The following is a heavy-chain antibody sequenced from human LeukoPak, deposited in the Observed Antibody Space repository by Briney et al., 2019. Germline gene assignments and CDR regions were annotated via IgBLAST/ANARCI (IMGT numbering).Heavy chain of an antibody. Sequence: GGSLRLSCAASGFTFSSYWMSWVRQAPGKGLEWVANIKQDGSEKYYVDSVKGRFTISRDNAKNSLYLQMNSLRAEDTAVYYCARTSIAVAGYYYYYYYMDVWGKGTTVTVSS. CDR1: GFTFSSYW. J-gene: IGHJ6*03. D-gene: IGHD6-19*01. CDR3: ARTSIAVAGYYYYYYYMDV. CDR2: IKQDGSEK. V-gene: IGHV3-7*01.